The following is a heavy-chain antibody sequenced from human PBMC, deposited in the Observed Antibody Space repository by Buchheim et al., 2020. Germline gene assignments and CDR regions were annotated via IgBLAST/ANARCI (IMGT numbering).Heavy chain of an antibody. D-gene: IGHD5-18*01. CDR1: GGSFSGYY. CDR3: ARVVTWIQLWSDYYYYYGMDV. CDR2: INHSGST. Sequence: QVQLQQWGAGLLKPSETLSLTCAVYGGSFSGYYWSWIRQPPGKGLEWIGEINHSGSTNYNPSLKSRVTISVGTSKNQFSLKLSSVTAADTAVYYCARVVTWIQLWSDYYYYYGMDVWGQGTT. J-gene: IGHJ6*02. V-gene: IGHV4-34*01.